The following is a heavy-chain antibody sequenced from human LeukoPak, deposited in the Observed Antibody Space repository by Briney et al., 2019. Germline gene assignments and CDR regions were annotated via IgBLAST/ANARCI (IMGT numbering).Heavy chain of an antibody. Sequence: GASVTVSCRASGGTFSSYAISWVRQAPGQGLEWMGGIIPIFGTANYAQKFQGRVTITADESTSTAYMELSSLRSEDTAVYYCATTPDIVVVPAAMIGPGSFGNWGQGTLVTVSS. CDR3: ATTPDIVVVPAAMIGPGSFGN. CDR1: GGTFSSYA. J-gene: IGHJ4*02. V-gene: IGHV1-69*13. CDR2: IIPIFGTA. D-gene: IGHD2-2*01.